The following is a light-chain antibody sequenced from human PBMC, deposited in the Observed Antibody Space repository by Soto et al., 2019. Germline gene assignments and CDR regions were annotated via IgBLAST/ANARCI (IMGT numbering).Light chain of an antibody. CDR3: AAWDDSMSGREV. CDR2: RYN. CDR1: SSNIGTNY. Sequence: QSVLTQPPSASGTPGQRVPIYCYGSSSNIGTNYVYWYQQLPGAAPKLLIYRYNQRPSGVPDRFSGSKSGTSSSLAISGLRSEDEADYYGAAWDDSMSGREVFCGGTKLTVL. V-gene: IGLV1-47*01. J-gene: IGLJ3*02.